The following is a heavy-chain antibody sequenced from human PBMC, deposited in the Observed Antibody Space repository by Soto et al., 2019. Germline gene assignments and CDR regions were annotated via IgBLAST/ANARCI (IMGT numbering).Heavy chain of an antibody. CDR1: GYSFTSYW. J-gene: IGHJ6*02. Sequence: GESLKISCKGSGYSFTSYWIGWVRQMPGKGLEWMGIIYPGDSDTRYSPSFQGQVTISADKSISTAYLQWSSLKASDTAMYYCATTSSNYSSSWYISIFRDLYLYYYYYYGMDVWGQGTTVTVSS. CDR3: ATTSSNYSSSWYISIFRDLYLYYYYYYGMDV. D-gene: IGHD6-13*01. V-gene: IGHV5-51*01. CDR2: IYPGDSDT.